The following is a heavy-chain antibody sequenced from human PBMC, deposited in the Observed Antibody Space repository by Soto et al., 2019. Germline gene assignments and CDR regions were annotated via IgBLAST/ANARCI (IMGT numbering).Heavy chain of an antibody. V-gene: IGHV4-59*01. J-gene: IGHJ5*02. CDR1: GGSISSYY. CDR3: ARIRPRDSDTAMVTVWFDP. CDR2: IYYSGST. Sequence: PSETLSLTCTVSGGSISSYYWSWIRQPPGKGLKWIGYIYYSGSTNYNPSLKSRVTISVDTSKNQFSLKLRSLRSDDTAVYYCARIRPRDSDTAMVTVWFDPWGQGTLVTVSS. D-gene: IGHD5-18*01.